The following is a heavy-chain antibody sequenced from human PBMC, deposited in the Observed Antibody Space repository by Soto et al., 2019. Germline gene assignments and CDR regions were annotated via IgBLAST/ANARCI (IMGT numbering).Heavy chain of an antibody. CDR2: IIPISGTA. Sequence: SVKVSCKASGGTFSSYAISWVRQAPGQGLEWMGGIIPISGTANYAQKFQGRVTITADESTSTAYMELSSLRSEDTAVYYCARSQGSSTSLEIYYYYYYGMDAWGQGTTVTVSS. D-gene: IGHD2-2*01. CDR3: ARSQGSSTSLEIYYYYYYGMDA. CDR1: GGTFSSYA. J-gene: IGHJ6*02. V-gene: IGHV1-69*13.